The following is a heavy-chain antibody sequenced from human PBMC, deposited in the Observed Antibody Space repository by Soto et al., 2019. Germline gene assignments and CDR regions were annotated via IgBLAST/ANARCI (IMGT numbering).Heavy chain of an antibody. D-gene: IGHD6-13*01. CDR1: GFSLSTRRVG. Sequence: QITLKESGPTLVKPTQTLTLTCTFSGFSLSTRRVGVGWIRQPPGKALEWLALIYWDDDKRYSPSLKSSLTITKATSKNQVVLTMTIMGPVDTAIYYCEHSTYRRSWYGDAFDIWGQGTMVTVSS. CDR2: IYWDDDK. CDR3: EHSTYRRSWYGDAFDI. J-gene: IGHJ3*02. V-gene: IGHV2-5*02.